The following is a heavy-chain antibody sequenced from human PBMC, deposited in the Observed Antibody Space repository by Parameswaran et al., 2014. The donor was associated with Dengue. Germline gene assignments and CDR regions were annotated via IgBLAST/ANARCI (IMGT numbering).Heavy chain of an antibody. V-gene: IGHV4-31*03. J-gene: IGHJ3*02. Sequence: LRLSCTVSGDSIGRGGHYWTWIRQVPGKGLEWIGSIDYSGNKYSNPSLKVRVSISIDTSKNQIYLNVDSLTAADTAVFYCARQRPGRWDAYNWGAFDIWGQGTAVTVSS. CDR3: ARQRPGRWDAYNWGAFDI. CDR2: IDYSGNK. CDR1: GDSIGRGGHY. D-gene: IGHD3-16*01.